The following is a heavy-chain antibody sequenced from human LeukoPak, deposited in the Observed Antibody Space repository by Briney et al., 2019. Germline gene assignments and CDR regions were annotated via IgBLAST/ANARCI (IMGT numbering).Heavy chain of an antibody. V-gene: IGHV3-23*01. CDR3: ARDVGNYYGMDV. J-gene: IGHJ6*02. CDR1: RFTLSYYN. Sequence: RGSLRLSCAASRFTLSYYNMNWVREAPGKGLECVSGITGSGGSTYHAESVKGRFTISRDNSKNTLYLQMNSLRAEDTAVYYCARDVGNYYGMDVWGQGTTVTVSS. D-gene: IGHD2-15*01. CDR2: ITGSGGST.